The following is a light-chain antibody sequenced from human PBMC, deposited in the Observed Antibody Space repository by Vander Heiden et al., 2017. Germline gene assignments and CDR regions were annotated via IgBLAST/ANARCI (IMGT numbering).Light chain of an antibody. CDR2: DVS. V-gene: IGLV2-23*02. J-gene: IGLJ1*01. CDR3: CSYAGSSSYV. CDR1: SSDVGNYNL. Sequence: SAPTHPVSVSGSPGQSITISCTGTSSDVGNYNLVSWYQQHPGKAPKLMIYDVSKRPSGVSNRFSGSKSGNTASLTISGLQAEDEADYYCCSYAGSSSYVFGTGTKVTVL.